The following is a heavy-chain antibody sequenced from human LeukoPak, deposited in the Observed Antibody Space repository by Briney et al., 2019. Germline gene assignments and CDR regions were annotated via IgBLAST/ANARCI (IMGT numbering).Heavy chain of an antibody. J-gene: IGHJ4*02. Sequence: PSRTLSLTCTVSGGSISIGGYYWSWIRQHPGKGLEWIGYIYYSGITYYNPSLKSRVTISVDTSKNQISLKLSSVTAADTAVYYCARGARAGYNLEPFDNWGQGTLVTVSS. CDR1: GGSISIGGYY. D-gene: IGHD5-24*01. CDR2: IYYSGIT. CDR3: ARGARAGYNLEPFDN. V-gene: IGHV4-31*03.